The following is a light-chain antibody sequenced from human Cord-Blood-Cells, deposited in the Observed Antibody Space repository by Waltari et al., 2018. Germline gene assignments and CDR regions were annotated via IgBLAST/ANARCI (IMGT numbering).Light chain of an antibody. Sequence: QSVLTQPPSASGTPGQRVTISCSGSSSNIGSNYVYWYQQLPGTAPKLLIYRNNQRPSGVPDRFSGSKSGXSASLAISGLRSEDEADYYCAAWDDSLSGVVFGGGTKLTVL. J-gene: IGLJ2*01. CDR3: AAWDDSLSGVV. CDR1: SSNIGSNY. V-gene: IGLV1-47*01. CDR2: RNN.